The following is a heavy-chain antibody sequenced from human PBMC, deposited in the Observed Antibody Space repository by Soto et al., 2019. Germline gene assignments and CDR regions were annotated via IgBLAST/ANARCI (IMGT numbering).Heavy chain of an antibody. Sequence: GGSLRLSCAASGFTFSSYGMHWVRQAPGKGLEWVALIWFDGSDKYYTESVKGRFTISRDNSKSTLYLQMNSLRAEDTAVYYCARVYCSASSCYSVGAFDIRGQGTMVTVSS. CDR2: IWFDGSDK. J-gene: IGHJ3*02. D-gene: IGHD2-15*01. CDR3: ARVYCSASSCYSVGAFDI. V-gene: IGHV3-33*01. CDR1: GFTFSSYG.